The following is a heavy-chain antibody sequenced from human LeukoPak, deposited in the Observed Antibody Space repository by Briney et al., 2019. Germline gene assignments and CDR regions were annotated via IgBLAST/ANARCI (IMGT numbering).Heavy chain of an antibody. Sequence: GGSLRLSCAASGFTFSSYAVSWVRQAPGKGLEWVSVISGSGGRTYYADSVKGRFTISRDNSKNTLSLQMNSLRAEDTAVYFCARAPSDSFPYHYFDCWGQGTLVTVSS. J-gene: IGHJ4*02. D-gene: IGHD3-16*01. CDR3: ARAPSDSFPYHYFDC. V-gene: IGHV3-23*01. CDR1: GFTFSSYA. CDR2: ISGSGGRT.